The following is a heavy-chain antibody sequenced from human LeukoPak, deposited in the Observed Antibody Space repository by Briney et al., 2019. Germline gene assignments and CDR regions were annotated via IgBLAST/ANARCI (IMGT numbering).Heavy chain of an antibody. J-gene: IGHJ5*02. CDR3: ARSGYCSGGSCRNWFDP. CDR1: GGTFSSNA. D-gene: IGHD2-15*01. CDR2: IIPIFGTA. V-gene: IGHV1-69*01. Sequence: ASVKVSCKASGGTFSSNAISWVRQAPGQGLEWMGGIIPIFGTANYAQKFQGRVTITADESTSTAYMELSSLRSEDTAVYYCARSGYCSGGSCRNWFDPWGQGTLVTVSS.